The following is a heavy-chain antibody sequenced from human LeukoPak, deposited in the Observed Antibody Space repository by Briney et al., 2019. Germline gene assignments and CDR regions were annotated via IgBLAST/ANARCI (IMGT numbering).Heavy chain of an antibody. Sequence: SETLSLTCTVSGDSISNFYWNWVRQSPGKGLEWIGNIHYSGSSVYNPSLKSRGTISIDTSRKQFFLKLSSVTAADTAVYFCALAPNSNWFDFWGPGTLVTVSS. J-gene: IGHJ5*01. CDR1: GDSISNFY. V-gene: IGHV4-59*08. CDR2: IHYSGSS. CDR3: ALAPNSNWFDF. D-gene: IGHD2-8*01.